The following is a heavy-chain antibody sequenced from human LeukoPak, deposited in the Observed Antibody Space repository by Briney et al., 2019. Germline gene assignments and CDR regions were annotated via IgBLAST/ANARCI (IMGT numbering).Heavy chain of an antibody. J-gene: IGHJ4*02. CDR2: VSGSGGST. Sequence: GGSLRLSCAASGFTFNSYAMTWVRQAPGKGLEWVSAVSGSGGSTYYPDSVKGRFTISRDNTKNTLYLQMNSLRADDTAVYFCAKGGYDYVEVGYFDYWGQGTVVTVSS. V-gene: IGHV3-23*01. CDR1: GFTFNSYA. D-gene: IGHD5-12*01. CDR3: AKGGYDYVEVGYFDY.